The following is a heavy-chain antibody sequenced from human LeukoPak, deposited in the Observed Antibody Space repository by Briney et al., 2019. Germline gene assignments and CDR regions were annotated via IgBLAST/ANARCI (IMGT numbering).Heavy chain of an antibody. J-gene: IGHJ4*02. CDR2: ISISGGST. V-gene: IGHV3-23*01. Sequence: PGGSLRLSCAASGFTFSSYWMSWVRQAPGKGLEWVSAISISGGSTYYADSVKGRFTISRDNSKNTLWLQMNSLRAEDTALYYCAKRVDYSSPGGFFDYWGQGTLVTVSS. D-gene: IGHD4-11*01. CDR3: AKRVDYSSPGGFFDY. CDR1: GFTFSSYW.